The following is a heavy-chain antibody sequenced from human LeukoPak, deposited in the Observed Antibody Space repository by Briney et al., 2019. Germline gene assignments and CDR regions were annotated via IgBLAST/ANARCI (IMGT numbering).Heavy chain of an antibody. V-gene: IGHV3-30*18. J-gene: IGHJ4*02. Sequence: RPGGSLRLSCTASGFTFSNYGMHWVRQAPGKGLEWVAVISYDGSNKYYADSVKGRFTISRDNSKNTLYLQMNSLRAEDTAVYYCAKGGYSGYDEWVDYWGQGTLVTVSS. CDR2: ISYDGSNK. D-gene: IGHD5-12*01. CDR3: AKGGYSGYDEWVDY. CDR1: GFTFSNYG.